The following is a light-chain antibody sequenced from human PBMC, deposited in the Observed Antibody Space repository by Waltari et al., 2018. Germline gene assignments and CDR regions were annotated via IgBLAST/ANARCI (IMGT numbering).Light chain of an antibody. J-gene: IGKJ2*01. CDR2: GAS. CDR1: QSVSSN. V-gene: IGKV3-15*01. CDR3: QQYNNWPPA. Sequence: EIVMTQSPATLSVSPGARATLSCRASQSVSSNLAWYQQKPGQAPRLLIYGASTRATGIPARFGGSGSGTEFTLTISSLQSEDFAVYYCQQYNNWPPAFGQGTKLEIK.